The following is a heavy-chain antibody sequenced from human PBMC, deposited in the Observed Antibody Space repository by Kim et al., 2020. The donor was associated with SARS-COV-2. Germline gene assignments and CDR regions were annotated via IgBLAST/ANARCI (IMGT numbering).Heavy chain of an antibody. CDR2: ISTYNGNT. J-gene: IGHJ4*02. Sequence: ASVKVSCKTSGYTFTNYNVTWVRQAPGEGLEWMGWISTYNGNTDYAQKFQGRVTMTTDTSTSTVYMEMRSLRSDDTAVFYCARDLGDYWGQGTLVTVSS. CDR3: ARDLGDY. CDR1: GYTFTNYN. V-gene: IGHV1-18*04.